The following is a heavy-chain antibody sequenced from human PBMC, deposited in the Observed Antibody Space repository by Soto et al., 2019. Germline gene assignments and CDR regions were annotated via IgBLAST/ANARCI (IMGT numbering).Heavy chain of an antibody. CDR2: ISYDGSNK. CDR3: ARDSQIAAAGKLWYFDL. D-gene: IGHD6-13*01. J-gene: IGHJ2*01. CDR1: GFTFSSYA. Sequence: QVQLVESGGGVVQPGRSLRLSCAASGFTFSSYAMHWVRQAPGKGLEWVAVISYDGSNKYYADSVKGRFTISRDNSNNTLYLQMSSLRAEDTAVYYCARDSQIAAAGKLWYFDLWGRGTLVTVSS. V-gene: IGHV3-30-3*01.